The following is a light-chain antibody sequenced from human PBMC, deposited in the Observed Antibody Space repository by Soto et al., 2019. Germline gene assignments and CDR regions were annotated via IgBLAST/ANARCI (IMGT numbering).Light chain of an antibody. J-gene: IGKJ2*01. CDR1: QGIRSD. CDR3: LQDYNYPYT. CDR2: AAS. Sequence: AIQMTQSPSSLSASVGDRVIITCRASQGIRSDLGWYQQKPGKAPKLLIFAASSLQSGVPSRFSGNGSGTDFTLTITSLQPEDFATYYCLQDYNYPYTFGQGTKLEIK. V-gene: IGKV1-6*01.